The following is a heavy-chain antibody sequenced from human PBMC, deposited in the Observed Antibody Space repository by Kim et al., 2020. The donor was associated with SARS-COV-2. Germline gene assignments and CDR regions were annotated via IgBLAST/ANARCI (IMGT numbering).Heavy chain of an antibody. CDR1: GFTFSSYA. CDR3: ARDGGTGGGDCYY. V-gene: IGHV3-30*04. CDR2: ISYDGSNK. J-gene: IGHJ4*02. D-gene: IGHD2-21*02. Sequence: GGSLRRSCAASGFTFSSYAMHWVRQAPGKGLEWVAVISYDGSNKYYADSVKGRFTISRDNSKNTLYLQMNSLRAEDTAVYYCARDGGTGGGDCYYWGQGTLVNVSS.